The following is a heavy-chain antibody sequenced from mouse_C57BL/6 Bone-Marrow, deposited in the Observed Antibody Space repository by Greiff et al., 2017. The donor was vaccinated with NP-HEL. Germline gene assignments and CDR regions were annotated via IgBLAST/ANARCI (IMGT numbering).Heavy chain of an antibody. CDR2: ISSGGSYT. CDR3: ASLHYDYLYYAKDY. J-gene: IGHJ4*01. D-gene: IGHD2-4*01. Sequence: EVKLVESGGDLVKPGGSLKLSCAASGFTFSSYGMSWVRQTPDKRLGWVATISSGGSYTYYKDSDKGRFTISIDNAKNTLYLQMSSRKSEDTAMYYCASLHYDYLYYAKDYWGQGTAVTVSA. V-gene: IGHV5-6*01. CDR1: GFTFSSYG.